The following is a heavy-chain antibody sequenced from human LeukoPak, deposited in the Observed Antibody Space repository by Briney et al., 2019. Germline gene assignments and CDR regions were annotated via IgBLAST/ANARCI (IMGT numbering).Heavy chain of an antibody. Sequence: GGSLRLSCTGSGFIFNSYGINWVRQAPGKGLEWVAYVSSSTSNIFYADSVKGRFTISRDHAKDSVLLQMNSLRVEDTALYFCARDGVMAETPFYFDSWGQGALVTVSS. V-gene: IGHV3-48*01. CDR2: VSSSTSNI. CDR1: GFIFNSYG. CDR3: ARDGVMAETPFYFDS. D-gene: IGHD2-21*01. J-gene: IGHJ4*02.